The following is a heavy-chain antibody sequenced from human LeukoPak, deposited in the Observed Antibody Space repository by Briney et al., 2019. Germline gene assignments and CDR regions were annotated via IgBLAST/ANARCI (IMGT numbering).Heavy chain of an antibody. D-gene: IGHD3-16*01. CDR1: GFTFSSYW. CDR2: IHSGGSDT. V-gene: IGHV3-74*01. Sequence: GGSLRLSCAASGFTFSSYWMHWVRQAPGKGLAWVSRIHSGGSDTNYADSVKGRFTISRDNAKSTLYLQMNSLRAEDTAVYYCARDYSYAYDQWGRGTLVTVSS. CDR3: ARDYSYAYDQ. J-gene: IGHJ4*02.